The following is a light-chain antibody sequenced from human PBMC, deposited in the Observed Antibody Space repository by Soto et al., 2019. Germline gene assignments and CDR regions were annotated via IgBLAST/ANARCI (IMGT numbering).Light chain of an antibody. CDR1: QSGSSGY. Sequence: DIVLTQSPGTLSLSPGERATLSCSASQSGSSGYLAWYQQQPGQAPRLLIYGASRRATGIPDRFSGSGSGTDFTLTISRLEPEDFAVYYCQKYGSSSITFGQGTRLQIK. V-gene: IGKV3-20*01. CDR2: GAS. J-gene: IGKJ5*01. CDR3: QKYGSSSIT.